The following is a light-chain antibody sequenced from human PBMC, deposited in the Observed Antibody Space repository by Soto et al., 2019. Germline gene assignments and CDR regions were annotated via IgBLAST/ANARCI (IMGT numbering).Light chain of an antibody. CDR1: QRISSW. CDR3: QQYNSYPLT. Sequence: DIQMPQSPSTLSASVGDRVTITCRASQRISSWLGWYQQKPGKAPKPLIYKASSLESGVPSRFSGSGSGTEFTFTISSLQPDDFATYYCQQYNSYPLTFGGGTKVEIK. CDR2: KAS. J-gene: IGKJ4*01. V-gene: IGKV1-5*03.